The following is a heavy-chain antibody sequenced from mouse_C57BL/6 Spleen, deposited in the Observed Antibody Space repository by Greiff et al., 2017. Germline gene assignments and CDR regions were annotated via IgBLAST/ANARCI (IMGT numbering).Heavy chain of an antibody. Sequence: EVKLMESGEGLVKPGGSLKLSCAASGFTFSSYAMSWVRQTPEKRLEWVAYISSGGDYIYYADTVKGRFTISRDNARNTLYLQMSSLKSEDTAMYYCTREWQYYFDYWGQGTTLTVSS. V-gene: IGHV5-9-1*02. CDR3: TREWQYYFDY. D-gene: IGHD6-1*01. CDR1: GFTFSSYA. J-gene: IGHJ2*01. CDR2: ISSGGDYI.